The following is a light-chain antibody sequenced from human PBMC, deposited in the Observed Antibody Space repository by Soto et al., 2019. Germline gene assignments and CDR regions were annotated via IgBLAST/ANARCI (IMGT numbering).Light chain of an antibody. CDR2: GAS. Sequence: EIVLTQSPGTLSLSPGERATLFYRASQSVSSNYLAWYQQKPGQAPRLLIYGASRGAAGIPDRFSGSGSGTDFTLTISRLEPEDFAVYFCQQYGRSPMFTFGQGTKLEVK. J-gene: IGKJ2*01. CDR1: QSVSSNY. CDR3: QQYGRSPMFT. V-gene: IGKV3-20*01.